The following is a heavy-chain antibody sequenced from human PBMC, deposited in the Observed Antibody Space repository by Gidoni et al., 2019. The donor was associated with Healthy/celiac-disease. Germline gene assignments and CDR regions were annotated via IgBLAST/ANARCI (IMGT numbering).Heavy chain of an antibody. CDR2: ISGSGGST. CDR3: AKDEYYYDSYFDY. J-gene: IGHJ4*02. D-gene: IGHD3-22*01. Sequence: EVQLLESGGGLVQPGGSLRLSCAASGFTFSSYAMSWVRQAPGKGLEWVSAISGSGGSTYYADSVKGRFTSSRDNSKNTLYLQMNSLRAEDTAVYYCAKDEYYYDSYFDYWGQGTLVTVSS. CDR1: GFTFSSYA. V-gene: IGHV3-23*01.